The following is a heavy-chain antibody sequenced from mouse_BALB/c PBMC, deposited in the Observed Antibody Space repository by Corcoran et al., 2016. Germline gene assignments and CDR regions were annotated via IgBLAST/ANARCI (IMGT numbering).Heavy chain of an antibody. J-gene: IGHJ4*01. Sequence: EVQLQQSGPELVKPGASVKMSCKASGYTFTSYVMHWVKQKPGQGLEWIGYINPYNDGTKYNEKFKGKATLTSDKSSSTAYMELSSLTSEDSAVYYCAREGGFTTVVATRAMDYWGQGTSVTVSS. CDR2: INPYNDGT. D-gene: IGHD1-1*01. CDR3: AREGGFTTVVATRAMDY. V-gene: IGHV1S136*01. CDR1: GYTFTSYV.